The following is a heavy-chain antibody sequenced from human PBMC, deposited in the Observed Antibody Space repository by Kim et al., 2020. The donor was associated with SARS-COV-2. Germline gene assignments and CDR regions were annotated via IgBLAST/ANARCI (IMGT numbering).Heavy chain of an antibody. D-gene: IGHD3-9*01. J-gene: IGHJ1*01. Sequence: SETLSLTCAVYGGSFSGYYWSWIRQPPGKGLEWIGEINHSGSTNYNPSLKSRVTISVDTSKNQFSLKLSSVTAADTAVYYCARGPGYYDILTGYYPEGMGPEYFQHWGQGTLVTVSS. CDR1: GGSFSGYY. CDR3: ARGPGYYDILTGYYPEGMGPEYFQH. V-gene: IGHV4-34*01. CDR2: INHSGST.